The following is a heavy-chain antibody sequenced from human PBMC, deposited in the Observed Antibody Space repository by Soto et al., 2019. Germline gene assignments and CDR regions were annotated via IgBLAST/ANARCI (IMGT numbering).Heavy chain of an antibody. D-gene: IGHD3-3*01. Sequence: SETLSLTCAVYGGSFSGYYWSWIRQPPGKGLEWIGEINHSGSTNYNPSLKSRVTISVDTSKNQFSLKLSSVTAADTAVYYCARAGGYDFWSGYYMSSYGMDVWGQGTTVTVSS. V-gene: IGHV4-34*01. CDR3: ARAGGYDFWSGYYMSSYGMDV. CDR1: GGSFSGYY. J-gene: IGHJ6*02. CDR2: INHSGST.